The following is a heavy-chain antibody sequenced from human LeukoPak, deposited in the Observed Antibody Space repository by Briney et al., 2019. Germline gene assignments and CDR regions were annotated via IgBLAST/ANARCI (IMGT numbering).Heavy chain of an antibody. Sequence: NTSETLSLTCTVSGGSISSTSYYWGWIRQPPGKGLEWIGNIYYSGSTYYNPSLKSRVTISVDTSKNQFSLKLSSVTAADTAVYYCAREPRAFDIWGQGTMVTVSS. J-gene: IGHJ3*02. CDR1: GGSISSTSYY. CDR3: AREPRAFDI. CDR2: IYYSGST. V-gene: IGHV4-39*07.